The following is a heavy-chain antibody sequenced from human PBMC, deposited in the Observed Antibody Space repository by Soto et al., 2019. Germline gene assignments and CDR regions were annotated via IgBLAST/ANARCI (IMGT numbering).Heavy chain of an antibody. CDR3: ARACRDRSGDDYYYYMDV. J-gene: IGHJ6*03. CDR2: MNPNSGNT. CDR1: GYTFTSYD. Sequence: ASVKVSCKASGYTFTSYDINWVRQATGQGLEWMGWMNPNSGNTGYAQKFQGRVTMTRNTSISTAYMELSSLRSEDTAVYYCARACRDRSGDDYYYYMDVWGKGTTVTVSS. D-gene: IGHD6-25*01. V-gene: IGHV1-8*01.